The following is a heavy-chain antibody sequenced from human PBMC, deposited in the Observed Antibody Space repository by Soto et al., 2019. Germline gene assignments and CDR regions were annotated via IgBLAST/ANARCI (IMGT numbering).Heavy chain of an antibody. Sequence: QVQLVQSGAEVKKPGSSVKVSCKASGGTFSSYAISWVRQAPGQGLEWMGGIIPIFGTANYAQKFQGRVTITADKSTSTAYMELSSLRSEDTAVYYCARDSKYCSSTSCYSFAPWGQGTLVTVSS. CDR2: IIPIFGTA. J-gene: IGHJ5*02. CDR1: GGTFSSYA. D-gene: IGHD2-2*01. CDR3: ARDSKYCSSTSCYSFAP. V-gene: IGHV1-69*06.